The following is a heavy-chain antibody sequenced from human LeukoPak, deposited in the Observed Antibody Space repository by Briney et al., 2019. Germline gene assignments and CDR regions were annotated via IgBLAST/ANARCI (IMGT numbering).Heavy chain of an antibody. Sequence: GGSLRLSCAASGFTFSTSWMSWVRQVPGKGLEWVSLISWDGGSTYYADSVKGRFTISRDNSKNSLYLQMNSLRTEDTALYYCAKWATGNYFDYWGQGTLVTVSS. CDR2: ISWDGGST. CDR1: GFTFSTSW. D-gene: IGHD5-12*01. CDR3: AKWATGNYFDY. V-gene: IGHV3-43*01. J-gene: IGHJ4*02.